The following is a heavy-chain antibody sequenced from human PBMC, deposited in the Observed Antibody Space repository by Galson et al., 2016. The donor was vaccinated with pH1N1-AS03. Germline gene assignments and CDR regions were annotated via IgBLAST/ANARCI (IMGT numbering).Heavy chain of an antibody. CDR1: GFTFSTYS. CDR3: ARDYRAYDYSDY. Sequence: SLRLSCAASGFTFSTYSMNWVRQAPGKGLEWVAFITRDSSHIYYADSLKGRFTISRDNAKNSLYLQMNSLRAEDTAVYFCARDYRAYDYSDYWGQGTLVTVSS. V-gene: IGHV3-21*04. J-gene: IGHJ4*02. D-gene: IGHD3-16*02. CDR2: ITRDSSHI.